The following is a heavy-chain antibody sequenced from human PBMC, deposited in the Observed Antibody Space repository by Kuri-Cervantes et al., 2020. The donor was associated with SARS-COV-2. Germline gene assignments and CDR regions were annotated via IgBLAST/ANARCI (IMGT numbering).Heavy chain of an antibody. CDR1: GYSFTSYW. D-gene: IGHD3-10*01. CDR2: IDPSDSYT. CDR3: ARHGDGSGSYSIFDY. Sequence: GGSLRLSCKGSGYSFTSYWISWVRQMPGKGLEWMGRIDPSDSYTNYSPSFQGHVTISADKSISTAYLQWSSLKASDTAMYYCARHGDGSGSYSIFDYWGQGTLVTVSS. J-gene: IGHJ4*02. V-gene: IGHV5-10-1*01.